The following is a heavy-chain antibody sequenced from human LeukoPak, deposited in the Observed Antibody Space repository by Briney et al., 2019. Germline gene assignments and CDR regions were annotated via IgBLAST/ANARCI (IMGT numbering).Heavy chain of an antibody. CDR3: ARSKDILTGYCFDY. J-gene: IGHJ4*02. D-gene: IGHD3-9*01. V-gene: IGHV4-59*01. CDR1: GGSISSYY. Sequence: SETLSLTCTVSGGSISSYYWSWIRQPPGKGLEWIGYIYYSGSTNYNPSFKSRVTISVDTSKNQFSLKLSSVTAADTAVYYCARSKDILTGYCFDYWGQGTLVTVSS. CDR2: IYYSGST.